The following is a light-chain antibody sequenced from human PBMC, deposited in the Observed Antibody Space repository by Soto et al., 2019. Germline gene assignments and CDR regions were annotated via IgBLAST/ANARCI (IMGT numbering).Light chain of an antibody. CDR3: QQRNVWPPIT. CDR2: GST. Sequence: EIVMTQSPVTLSVSPGERATLSCRASQSIHTSLAWYQQKPGQPPRLVVYGSTLRANGVPDRFGGSRPGTEFTPTINNLEPEDFAVYYCQQRNVWPPITFGQGTRLEIK. V-gene: IGKV3D-15*03. J-gene: IGKJ5*01. CDR1: QSIHTS.